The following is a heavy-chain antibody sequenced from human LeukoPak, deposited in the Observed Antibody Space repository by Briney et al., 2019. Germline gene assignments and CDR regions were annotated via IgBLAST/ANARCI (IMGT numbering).Heavy chain of an antibody. V-gene: IGHV3-33*01. Sequence: GGSLRLSCAASGFTFSSYGMHWVRQAPGKGLEWVAVIWYDGSNRYYADSVKGRFTISRDNSKNTLYLQMNSLRAEDTAVYYCASSDDDYGSGSYYGWGQGTLVTVSS. D-gene: IGHD3-10*01. CDR1: GFTFSSYG. CDR3: ASSDDDYGSGSYYG. J-gene: IGHJ4*02. CDR2: IWYDGSNR.